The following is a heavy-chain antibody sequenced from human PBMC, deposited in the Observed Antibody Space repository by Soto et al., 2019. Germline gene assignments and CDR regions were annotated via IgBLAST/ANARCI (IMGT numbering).Heavy chain of an antibody. CDR2: ISYDGSNK. V-gene: IGHV3-30*03. J-gene: IGHJ3*02. CDR1: GFTFSSYG. D-gene: IGHD6-13*01. Sequence: VGSLRLSCAASGFTFSSYGMHWVRQAPGKGLEWVAVISYDGSNKYYADSVKGRFTISRDNSKNTLYLQMNSLRAEDTAVYYCARDRAAAGLDAFDIWGKGTMVTVS. CDR3: ARDRAAAGLDAFDI.